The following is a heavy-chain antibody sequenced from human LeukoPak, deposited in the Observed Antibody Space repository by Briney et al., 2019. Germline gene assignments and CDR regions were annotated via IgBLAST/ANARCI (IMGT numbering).Heavy chain of an antibody. D-gene: IGHD6-13*01. CDR2: ISSSSYI. CDR3: ARVPSSRPIDY. V-gene: IGHV3-21*01. J-gene: IGHJ4*02. Sequence: PGGSLRLSCAASGFTFSSYSMNWVRQAPGKGLEWVSSISSSSYIYYADSVKGRFTISRDNAKNSLYLQMNSLRAEDTAAYYCARVPSSRPIDYWGQGTLVTVSS. CDR1: GFTFSSYS.